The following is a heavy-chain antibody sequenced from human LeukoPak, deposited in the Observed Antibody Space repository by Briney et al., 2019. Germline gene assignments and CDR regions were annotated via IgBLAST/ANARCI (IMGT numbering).Heavy chain of an antibody. CDR2: ISWDGGST. V-gene: IGHV3-43D*03. D-gene: IGHD5-24*01. CDR1: GFTFDDYA. J-gene: IGHJ4*02. Sequence: GRSLRLSCAASGFTFDDYAMHWVRQAPGKGLGWVSLISWDGGSTYYADSVKGRFTISRDNSKNSLYLQMNSLRAEDTALYYCAKGRDGYNSLFDYWGQGTLVTVSS. CDR3: AKGRDGYNSLFDY.